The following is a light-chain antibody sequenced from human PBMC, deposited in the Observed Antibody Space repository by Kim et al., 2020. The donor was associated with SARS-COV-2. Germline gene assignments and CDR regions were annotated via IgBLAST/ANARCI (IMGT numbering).Light chain of an antibody. J-gene: IGKJ2*01. CDR2: KAS. CDR3: QQYDCHPYT. Sequence: DIQMTQSTSTLSASVGDRVTITCRASQSVSSWLAWYQQKPGKAPKLLIYKASTLEGGVPSRFSGRGSGTEFTLTINSLQPDDFATYSSQQYDCHPYTFGQGTKLEIK. V-gene: IGKV1-5*03. CDR1: QSVSSW.